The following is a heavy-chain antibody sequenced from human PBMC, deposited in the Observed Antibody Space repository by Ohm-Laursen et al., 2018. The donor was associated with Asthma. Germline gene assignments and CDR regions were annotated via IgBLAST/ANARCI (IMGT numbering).Heavy chain of an antibody. CDR1: GFTFSSYA. J-gene: IGHJ4*02. CDR3: AKDDIVGAIVMHDY. D-gene: IGHD1-26*01. CDR2: ISGSGGST. Sequence: SLRLACAATGFTFSSYAMSWVRQAPGKGLEWVSAISGSGGSTYYADSVKGRFTIYRDNSKNTLYLQMNSLRAEDTDVYFCAKDDIVGAIVMHDYWGQGTLVTVSS. V-gene: IGHV3-23*01.